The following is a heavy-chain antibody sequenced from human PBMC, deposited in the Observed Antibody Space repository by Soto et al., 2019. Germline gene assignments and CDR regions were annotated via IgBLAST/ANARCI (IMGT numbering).Heavy chain of an antibody. V-gene: IGHV3-11*06. CDR1: GFTFSDYY. D-gene: IGHD6-6*01. J-gene: IGHJ6*02. CDR3: ARRGGSSSGYYYYAMDV. Sequence: GGSLRLSCAASGFTFSDYYMSWIRQAPGKGLAWVSYISSSSSYTNYADSVKGRFTISRDNAKNSLYLQMNSLRAEDTAVYYCARRGGSSSGYYYYAMDVWGQGTTVTVSS. CDR2: ISSSSSYT.